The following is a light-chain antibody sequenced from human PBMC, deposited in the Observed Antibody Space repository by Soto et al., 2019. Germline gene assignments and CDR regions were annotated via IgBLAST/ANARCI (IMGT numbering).Light chain of an antibody. Sequence: DIQMTQSPSTLSASVGDRVTITCRASQSISDWLAWYQHKPGQAPNLLIYKASTLQSGVPSRFSGSGSGTEFTLTISSLQPDDFATYYCQHYNSYPWTFGQGTKVDIK. CDR3: QHYNSYPWT. V-gene: IGKV1-5*03. CDR2: KAS. J-gene: IGKJ1*01. CDR1: QSISDW.